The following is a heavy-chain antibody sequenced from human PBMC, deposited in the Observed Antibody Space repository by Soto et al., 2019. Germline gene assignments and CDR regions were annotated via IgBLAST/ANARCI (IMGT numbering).Heavy chain of an antibody. Sequence: QVQLVESGGGVVLPGTSLRLSCAASGFTFSSHVMHWVRQAPGKGLGWLTTISYDGSNKHYADSVKGRFTISRDNSKNTLYMQMNSLRAEDTAVYYCAKEGNDYCDYIIDFWGQGTLVTVSS. D-gene: IGHD4-17*01. V-gene: IGHV3-30*18. CDR2: ISYDGSNK. J-gene: IGHJ4*02. CDR3: AKEGNDYCDYIIDF. CDR1: GFTFSSHV.